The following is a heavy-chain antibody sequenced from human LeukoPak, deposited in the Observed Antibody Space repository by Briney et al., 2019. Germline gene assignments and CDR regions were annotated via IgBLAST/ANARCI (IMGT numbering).Heavy chain of an antibody. V-gene: IGHV3-7*04. CDR1: GFTFSSYW. J-gene: IGHJ2*01. CDR2: IKQDGSEK. D-gene: IGHD2-2*01. Sequence: PGGSLRLSCAASGFTFSSYWMSWVRQAPGKGLEWVANIKQDGSEKYYVDSVKGRFTISRDNAKNSLYLQMNSLRAEDTAVYYCARVAPAAIPLAWYFDLWGRGTLVTVSS. CDR3: ARVAPAAIPLAWYFDL.